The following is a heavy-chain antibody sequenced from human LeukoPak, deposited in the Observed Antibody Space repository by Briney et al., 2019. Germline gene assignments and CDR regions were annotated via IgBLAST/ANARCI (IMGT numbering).Heavy chain of an antibody. D-gene: IGHD4-17*01. J-gene: IGHJ4*02. CDR1: GFTFSSYA. CDR3: ARVMTTVIKGPWQALDY. CDR2: ISSNGGST. Sequence: PGGSLRLSCAASGFTFSSYAMHWVRQAPGKGLEYVSAISSNGGSTYYANSVKGRFTISRDTSENTLYLHMNNLRAEDTAIYYCARVMTTVIKGPWQALDYWGQGTLVTVSS. V-gene: IGHV3-64*01.